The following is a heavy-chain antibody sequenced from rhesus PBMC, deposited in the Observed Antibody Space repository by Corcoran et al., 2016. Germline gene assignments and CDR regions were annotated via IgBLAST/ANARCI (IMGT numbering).Heavy chain of an antibody. D-gene: IGHD2-27*01. CDR3: ASVVFEN. Sequence: QLQLQESGPGLVKPSETLSLTCAVSGGSISSNWWSWIRQPPGKGLEWIGRISGRGGGTSYHPSLKSPVPNSTDTSQNQFSLKLSSVTATDTAVYYCASVVFENWGQGVLVTVSS. V-gene: IGHV4-173*01. CDR1: GGSISSNW. CDR2: ISGRGGGT. J-gene: IGHJ4*01.